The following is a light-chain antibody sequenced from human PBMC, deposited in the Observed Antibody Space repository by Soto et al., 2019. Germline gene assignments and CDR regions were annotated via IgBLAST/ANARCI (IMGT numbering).Light chain of an antibody. J-gene: IGKJ5*01. V-gene: IGKV1-39*01. CDR1: QSISSY. CDR2: AAS. Sequence: DIQMTQSRSSLSASVGYRLTITYRASQSISSYLNWYQQKPGKAPKLLSYAASSLQSGVPSRFSGSGSGTEFTLTVSSLQSEDFEVYYCQQYIKWPITFGQGTRLEIK. CDR3: QQYIKWPIT.